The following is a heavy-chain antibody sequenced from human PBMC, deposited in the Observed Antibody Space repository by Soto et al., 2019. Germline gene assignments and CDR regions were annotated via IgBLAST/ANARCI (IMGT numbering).Heavy chain of an antibody. CDR3: ANLRGPGERATSSFDY. CDR2: IIPIFGTA. J-gene: IGHJ4*02. D-gene: IGHD3-16*01. CDR1: GGTFSSYA. V-gene: IGHV1-69*06. Sequence: QVQLVQSGAEVKKPGSSVKVSCKASGGTFSSYAISWVRQAPGQGLEWMGGIIPIFGTANYAQKFQGRVTFTGKKPTGPAKLGRAGLRSEATAVYYGANLRGPGERATSSFDYGGQGTRATAPS.